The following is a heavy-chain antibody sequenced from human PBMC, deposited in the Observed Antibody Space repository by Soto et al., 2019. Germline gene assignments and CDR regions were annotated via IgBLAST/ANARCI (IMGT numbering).Heavy chain of an antibody. CDR2: IDWNSATT. CDR3: ARHVKPRPPYMVV. J-gene: IGHJ6*03. V-gene: IGHV3-9*01. D-gene: IGHD6-6*01. Sequence: EVQLVESGGGLVQPGRSLRLSCAVSGFTFDDYAMHWVRQAPGKGLEWVSAIDWNSATTDYADSVKGRFTISRDNAKNSLYLQMNALRAADAALYYCARHVKPRPPYMVVWGKDSTVTVSS. CDR1: GFTFDDYA.